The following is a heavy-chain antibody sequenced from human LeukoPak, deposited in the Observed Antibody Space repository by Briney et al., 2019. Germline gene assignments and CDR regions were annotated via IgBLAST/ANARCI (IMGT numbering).Heavy chain of an antibody. J-gene: IGHJ4*02. CDR1: GGTFSSYA. CDR2: IIPIFGTA. CDR3: ARGSGGSYHSGIHY. D-gene: IGHD1-26*01. V-gene: IGHV1-69*13. Sequence: ASVKVSCKASGGTFSSYAISWVRQAPGQGLEWMGGIIPIFGTANYAQKFQGRVTITADESTSTAYMELSSLRSEDTAVYYCARGSGGSYHSGIHYWGQGSLVTVSS.